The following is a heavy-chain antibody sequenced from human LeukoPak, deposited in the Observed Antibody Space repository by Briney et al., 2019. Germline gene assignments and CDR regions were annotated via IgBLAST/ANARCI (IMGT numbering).Heavy chain of an antibody. CDR3: ARYVTTYYDILTGAGVFDY. V-gene: IGHV3-66*02. CDR1: GFTVSSNY. D-gene: IGHD3-9*01. J-gene: IGHJ4*02. CDR2: IYSGGST. Sequence: PGGSLRLSCAASGFTVSSNYMSWVRQAPGKGLEWVSVIYSGGSTYYADSVKGRLTISRDNSKNTLYLQMNSLRAEDTAVYYCARYVTTYYDILTGAGVFDYWGQGTLVTVSS.